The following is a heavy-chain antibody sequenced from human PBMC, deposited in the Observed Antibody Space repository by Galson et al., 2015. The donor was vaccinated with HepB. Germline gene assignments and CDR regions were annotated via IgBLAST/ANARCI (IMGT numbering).Heavy chain of an antibody. D-gene: IGHD4-17*01. CDR2: FDPEDGET. CDR3: ATQDPPDTVATWYYYYGMDV. Sequence: SVKVSCKVSGYTLTELSMHWVRQAPGKGLEWMGGFDPEDGETIYAQKFQGRVTMTEDTSTDTAYMELSSLRSEDTAVYYCATQDPPDTVATWYYYYGMDVWGQGTTVTVSS. J-gene: IGHJ6*02. V-gene: IGHV1-24*01. CDR1: GYTLTELS.